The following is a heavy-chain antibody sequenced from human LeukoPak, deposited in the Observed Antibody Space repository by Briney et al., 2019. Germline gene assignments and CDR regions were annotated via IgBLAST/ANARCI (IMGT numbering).Heavy chain of an antibody. D-gene: IGHD4-17*01. Sequence: ASVKVSCKASGYTFTAYYIHWLRQAPGQGFEWMGWINPTSGDTKYGNSFQGTMTRDTSITTAYMEVTSLKSDDTAVYYCARLRGPRYGDLFDAWGQGTLVTVSS. CDR2: INPTSGDT. V-gene: IGHV1-2*02. J-gene: IGHJ4*02. CDR3: ARLRGPRYGDLFDA. CDR1: GYTFTAYY.